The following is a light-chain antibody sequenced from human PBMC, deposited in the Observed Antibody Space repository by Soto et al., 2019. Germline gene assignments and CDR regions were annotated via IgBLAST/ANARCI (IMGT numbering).Light chain of an antibody. CDR1: QGISSY. J-gene: IGKJ1*01. CDR3: QKYDSAPT. Sequence: IQLTQSPSSLSASVGDRVTITCRASQGISSYLAWYQQKPGKAPKLLIYAASTLQSGVPSRFSGSGSGTDFTLTISSLQPEDFASYYCQKYDSAPTFGPGTKVEIK. V-gene: IGKV1-9*01. CDR2: AAS.